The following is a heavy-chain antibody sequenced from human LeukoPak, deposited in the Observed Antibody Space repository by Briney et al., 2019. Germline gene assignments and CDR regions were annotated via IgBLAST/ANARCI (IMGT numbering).Heavy chain of an antibody. CDR3: ARDPVEWELRSFDY. J-gene: IGHJ4*02. D-gene: IGHD1-26*01. V-gene: IGHV3-48*04. Sequence: GGSLRLSCAASGFTFSSYAMSWVRQAPGKGLEWVSYISSSSSTTYYADSVKGRFTISRDNAKNSLYLQMNSLRAEDTAVYYCARDPVEWELRSFDYWGQGTLVTVSS. CDR1: GFTFSSYA. CDR2: ISSSSSTT.